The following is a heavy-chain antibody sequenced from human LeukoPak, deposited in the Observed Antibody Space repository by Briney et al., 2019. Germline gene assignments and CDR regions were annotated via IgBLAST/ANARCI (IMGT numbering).Heavy chain of an antibody. J-gene: IGHJ4*02. Sequence: GGSLRLSCAASGFTFSSYSMNWVRQAPGKGLEWVSSISSSSSYIYYADSVKGRFTISRDNAKNSLYLQMNSLRAEDTAVYYCASAGWELLRGLDYWGQGTLVTVSS. V-gene: IGHV3-21*01. CDR1: GFTFSSYS. CDR2: ISSSSSYI. CDR3: ASAGWELLRGLDY. D-gene: IGHD1-26*01.